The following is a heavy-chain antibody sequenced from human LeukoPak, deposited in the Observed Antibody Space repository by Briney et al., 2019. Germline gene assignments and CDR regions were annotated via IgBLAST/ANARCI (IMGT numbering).Heavy chain of an antibody. J-gene: IGHJ4*02. Sequence: PGGSLRLSCAASGFTFSSYGMHWVRQAPGKGLEWVAFIPYDGSSADYADSVKGRFTISRDNSKHTVYLQMNSLRAEDTAVYYCAKDQCSSATWLACRFFDYWGQGTLVSVSS. CDR2: IPYDGSSA. V-gene: IGHV3-30*02. D-gene: IGHD2-2*01. CDR1: GFTFSSYG. CDR3: AKDQCSSATWLACRFFDY.